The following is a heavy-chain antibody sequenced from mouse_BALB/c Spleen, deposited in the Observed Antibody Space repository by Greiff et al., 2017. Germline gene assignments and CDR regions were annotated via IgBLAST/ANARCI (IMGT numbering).Heavy chain of an antibody. V-gene: IGHV1-87*01. CDR3: ARSGTYLRPTMDY. CDR2: IYPGDGDT. D-gene: IGHD1-2*01. CDR1: GYTFTSYW. J-gene: IGHJ4*01. Sequence: VQLQQSGAELARPGASVKLSCKASGYTFTSYWMQWVKQRPGQGLEWIGAIYPGDGDTRYTQKFKGKATLTADKSSSTAYMQLSSLASEDSAVYYCARSGTYLRPTMDYWGQGTSVTVSS.